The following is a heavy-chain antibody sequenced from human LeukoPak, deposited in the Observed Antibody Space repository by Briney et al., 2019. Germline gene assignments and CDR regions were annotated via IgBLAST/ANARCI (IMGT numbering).Heavy chain of an antibody. CDR2: ITSPVGHI. CDR3: ATDGQSSGWYGFDY. J-gene: IGHJ4*02. CDR1: GFTFSTYS. Sequence: GGSLRLSCAASGFTFSTYSMNWVRQAPGKGLEWVASITSPVGHIYYADSLKGRITISRDNAKSSLYLQMNSLRAEDTAVYYCATDGQSSGWYGFDYWGQGTLITVSS. D-gene: IGHD6-19*01. V-gene: IGHV3-21*01.